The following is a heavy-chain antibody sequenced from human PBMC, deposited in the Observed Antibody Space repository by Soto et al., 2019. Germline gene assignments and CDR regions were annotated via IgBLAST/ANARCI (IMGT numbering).Heavy chain of an antibody. CDR3: ARAPERWSIDY. J-gene: IGHJ4*02. CDR2: IYYSGST. CDR1: GGSISSRGYY. D-gene: IGHD2-15*01. V-gene: IGHV4-39*01. Sequence: SETLSLTCTVSGGSISSRGYYWGWIRQPPGKGLEWIGTIYYSGSTYYNPSLKSRVTISVDTSKNQFSLKLSSVTAADTAVYYCARAPERWSIDYWGQGTLVTVS.